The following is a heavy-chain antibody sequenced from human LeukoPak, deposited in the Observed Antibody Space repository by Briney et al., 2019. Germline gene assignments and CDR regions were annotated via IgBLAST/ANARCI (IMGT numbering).Heavy chain of an antibody. D-gene: IGHD2-21*02. V-gene: IGHV6-1*01. Sequence: SQTLSLTCAISGDSVSNDSAAWNWIRQSPSRGLEWLGRKYYRSTWFHDYAVSVKSRITINPDTSRNLFSLQLTSVTPEDTAVYYCARGRVVTAIEFDPWGQGTLVTVSS. J-gene: IGHJ5*02. CDR3: ARGRVVTAIEFDP. CDR1: GDSVSNDSAA. CDR2: KYYRSTWFH.